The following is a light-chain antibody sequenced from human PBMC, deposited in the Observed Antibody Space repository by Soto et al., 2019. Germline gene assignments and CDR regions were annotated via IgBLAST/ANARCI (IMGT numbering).Light chain of an antibody. Sequence: DIQMTQSPSSLSASVGDRVTITCRASQGISNYLAWYQQKPGKVPMLLIYAASTLQSGVPSRFSGSGSRTDFTLTISSLQPEDVATYDCQKYNSAPHTFGQGTKLEIK. CDR1: QGISNY. J-gene: IGKJ2*01. V-gene: IGKV1-27*01. CDR3: QKYNSAPHT. CDR2: AAS.